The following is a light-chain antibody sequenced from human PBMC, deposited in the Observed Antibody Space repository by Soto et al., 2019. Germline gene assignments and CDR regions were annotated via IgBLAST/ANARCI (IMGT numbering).Light chain of an antibody. V-gene: IGKV3D-15*01. CDR2: GAS. Sequence: EIVMTQSPATLSVSPGGRATLSCRASQSVSSNLAWYQQKPGQAPRLLIYGASNRATGIPDRFSGSGSGTDFTLTISRLEPEDFAVYYCQQYSDWPPWTFGQGTKGDIK. CDR3: QQYSDWPPWT. J-gene: IGKJ1*01. CDR1: QSVSSN.